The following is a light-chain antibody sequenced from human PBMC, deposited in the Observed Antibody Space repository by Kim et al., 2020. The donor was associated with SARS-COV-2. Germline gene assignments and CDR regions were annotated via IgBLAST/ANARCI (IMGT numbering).Light chain of an antibody. CDR3: LQHNNYPYI. CDR1: QGISNS. V-gene: IGKV1-17*03. J-gene: IGKJ2*01. CDR2: AAS. Sequence: ESIGDRVTITGRAGQGISNSGAWFQQKPGKVPKRLIYAASSLQSGVPSRFSGSGSGTEFTLTISSLQPEDFATYYCLQHNNYPYIFGQGTKLEI.